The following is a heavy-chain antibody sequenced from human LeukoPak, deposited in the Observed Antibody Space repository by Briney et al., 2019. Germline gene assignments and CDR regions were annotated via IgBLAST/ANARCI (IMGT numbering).Heavy chain of an antibody. V-gene: IGHV4-39*07. CDR3: ARREDFWYFDL. Sequence: PSETLSLTCTVSGGSISSSSYYWGWIRQPPGKGLEWIGYIYYTGSTNYNPSLKSRVTFSVDTSKNHFSLKLISVTAADTAVYYCARREDFWYFDLWGRGTLVTVSS. CDR1: GGSISSSSYY. CDR2: IYYTGST. J-gene: IGHJ2*01.